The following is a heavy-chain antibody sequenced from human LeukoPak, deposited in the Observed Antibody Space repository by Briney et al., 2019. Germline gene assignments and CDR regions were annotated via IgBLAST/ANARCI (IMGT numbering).Heavy chain of an antibody. V-gene: IGHV3-15*05. CDR1: GFIFSRAW. D-gene: IGHD5-12*01. Sequence: PGGSLRLSCAASGFIFSRAWMSWVRQAPGKGLEWIARIKSQTDGGTKDYAAPVKGRFTISRDDSQSTLYLQMNSLKTEDTALYYCAKDGVAVVATNRGRFDYWGQGTLVTVSS. J-gene: IGHJ4*02. CDR2: IKSQTDGGTK. CDR3: AKDGVAVVATNRGRFDY.